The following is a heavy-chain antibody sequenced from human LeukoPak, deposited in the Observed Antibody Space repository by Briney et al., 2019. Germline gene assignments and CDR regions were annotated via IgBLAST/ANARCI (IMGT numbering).Heavy chain of an antibody. V-gene: IGHV4-31*03. D-gene: IGHD2-8*01. J-gene: IGHJ6*03. Sequence: SATLSLTCTVSGGSISSGGYYWSWIRQHPGKGMEWIGYIYYSGSTYYNPSLKSRVTISVDTSKNQFSLKLSSVTAADTAVYYCARTPYCTNGVCYFYYYYYMDVWGKGTTVTVSS. CDR3: ARTPYCTNGVCYFYYYYYMDV. CDR1: GGSISSGGYY. CDR2: IYYSGST.